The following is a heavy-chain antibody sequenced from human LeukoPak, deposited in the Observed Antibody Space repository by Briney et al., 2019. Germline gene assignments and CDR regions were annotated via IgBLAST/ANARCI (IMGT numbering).Heavy chain of an antibody. D-gene: IGHD2-2*01. CDR2: ISGSGGST. Sequence: PGGSLRLSCAASGFTFSSYAMSWVRQAPGKGLEWVSAISGSGGSTYYADSVKGRFTISRDNSKNTLYLQMNSLRAEDTAVYYCATELQDIVVVPAASDYWGQGTLVTVSS. CDR3: ATELQDIVVVPAASDY. CDR1: GFTFSSYA. J-gene: IGHJ4*02. V-gene: IGHV3-23*01.